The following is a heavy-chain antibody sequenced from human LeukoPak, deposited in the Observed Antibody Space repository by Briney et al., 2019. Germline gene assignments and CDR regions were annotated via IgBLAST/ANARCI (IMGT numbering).Heavy chain of an antibody. D-gene: IGHD1-1*01. CDR2: FSGSSSST. CDR1: GFTFSNYA. J-gene: IGHJ4*02. V-gene: IGHV3-23*01. CDR3: AKRAGTGTKHFDY. Sequence: PGGPLRLSCAASGFTFSNYAMSWLRQAPGRALEWVSTFSGSSSSTYYAASVKGRFTISRDNSKNTLYLQMNSLRAGDTAVYYCAKRAGTGTKHFDYWGQGALVTVSS.